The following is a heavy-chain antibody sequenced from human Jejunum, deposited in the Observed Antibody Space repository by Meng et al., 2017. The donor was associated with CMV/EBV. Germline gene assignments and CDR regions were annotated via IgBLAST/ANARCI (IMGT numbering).Heavy chain of an antibody. V-gene: IGHV1-2*02. CDR1: YY. J-gene: IGHJ4*02. Sequence: YYIHWVRQAPGQGLGWVGWINPDSGATRYAPKFQDRVTMTRDRSITTASMELIRLTSDDTAMYYCARDGGNVWSGYIPPYYFDFWGQGSLVTVSS. D-gene: IGHD3-3*01. CDR3: ARDGGNVWSGYIPPYYFDF. CDR2: INPDSGAT.